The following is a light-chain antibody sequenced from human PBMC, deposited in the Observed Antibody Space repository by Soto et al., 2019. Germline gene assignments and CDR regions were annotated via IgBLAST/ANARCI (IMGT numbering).Light chain of an antibody. Sequence: EIVLTQSPGTLSLSPGERATLSCRASQSVSSSYLAWYQQKPGQAPRLLIYGASSRATGIPDRFSGSGSGTDFTLTISRLEPEYFAVYYCQQYGSSPLFTFGPETKVDIK. CDR1: QSVSSSY. CDR3: QQYGSSPLFT. J-gene: IGKJ3*01. CDR2: GAS. V-gene: IGKV3-20*01.